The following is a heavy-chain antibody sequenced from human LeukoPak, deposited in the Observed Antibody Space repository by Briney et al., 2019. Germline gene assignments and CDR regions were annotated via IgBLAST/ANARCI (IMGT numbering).Heavy chain of an antibody. CDR2: ISGSGDEK. CDR1: GFTFSSYS. Sequence: GGSLRLSCAASGFTFSSYSMNWVRQAPGKGLEWVSSISGSGDEKYYADSLKGRFTISRDNAKNSLYLQMNSLGAEDTAVYYCAGSGYSSSFDYWGQGTLVTVSS. V-gene: IGHV3-21*04. D-gene: IGHD6-6*01. J-gene: IGHJ4*02. CDR3: AGSGYSSSFDY.